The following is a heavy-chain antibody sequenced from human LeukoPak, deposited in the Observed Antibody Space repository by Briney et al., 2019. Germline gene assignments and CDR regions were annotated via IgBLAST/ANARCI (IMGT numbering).Heavy chain of an antibody. CDR1: GYTFTAYY. J-gene: IGHJ5*02. V-gene: IGHV1-2*02. Sequence: ASVKVSCKASGYTFTAYYVHWVRQALGQGLEWIGWINPNTGDTNYAPKFQGRVTMIKDTSTNSAYMELNKLTSDDTAVYYCGRGNKSFDPWGQGTLVTVSS. CDR2: INPNTGDT. CDR3: GRGNKSFDP.